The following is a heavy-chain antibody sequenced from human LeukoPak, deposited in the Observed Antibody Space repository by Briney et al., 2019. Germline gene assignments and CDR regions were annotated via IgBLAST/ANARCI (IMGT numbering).Heavy chain of an antibody. Sequence: GGSLRLSCAASGFAFNSYWMSWVRQTPGKGLEWVSAISGSGGSTYYADSVKGRFTISRDNSKNTLYLQMNSLRAEDTAVYYCAKELGNGDAFDIWGQGTMVTVSS. CDR1: GFAFNSYW. CDR3: AKELGNGDAFDI. D-gene: IGHD6-13*01. CDR2: ISGSGGST. J-gene: IGHJ3*02. V-gene: IGHV3-23*01.